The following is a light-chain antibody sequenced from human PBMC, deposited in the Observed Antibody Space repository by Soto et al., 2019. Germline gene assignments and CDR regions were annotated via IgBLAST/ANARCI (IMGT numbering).Light chain of an antibody. Sequence: QSALTQPPSASGSPGQSVTISCTGTSSDVGNYDYVSWYQHHPGKAPKLMIFDVNKRPSGVPDRFSGSKSGNTASLTVSGLQAEDEAVYYCSSYTGSTDSFVFGTGTKLTVL. CDR1: SSDVGNYDY. CDR2: DVN. CDR3: SSYTGSTDSFV. V-gene: IGLV2-8*01. J-gene: IGLJ1*01.